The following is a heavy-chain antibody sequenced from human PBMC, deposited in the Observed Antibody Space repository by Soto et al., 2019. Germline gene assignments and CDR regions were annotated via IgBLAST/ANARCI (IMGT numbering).Heavy chain of an antibody. CDR2: IIPIFGTA. D-gene: IGHD3-22*01. CDR3: ARDAGDYYDSSGPTRPYGMDV. Sequence: SVKVSCKASGGTFSSYAISWVRQAPGQGLEWMGGIIPIFGTANYAQKFQGRVTMTEDTSTDTAYMELRSLRSDDTAVYYCARDAGDYYDSSGPTRPYGMDVWGQGTTVTVSS. CDR1: GGTFSSYA. J-gene: IGHJ6*02. V-gene: IGHV1-69*06.